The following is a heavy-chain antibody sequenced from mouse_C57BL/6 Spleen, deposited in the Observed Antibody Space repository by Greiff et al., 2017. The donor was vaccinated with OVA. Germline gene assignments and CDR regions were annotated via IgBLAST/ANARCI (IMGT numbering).Heavy chain of an antibody. CDR3: TRGGWAVVAGSD. V-gene: IGHV1-15*01. CDR2: IDPETGGP. CDR1: GYTFTDYE. J-gene: IGHJ2*01. Sequence: QVQLQQSGAELVRPGASVTLSCKASGYTFTDYEMHWVKQTPVHGLEWIGAIDPETGGPAYNQKFKGKAILTADKSSSTAYMELRSLTSEDSAVYYCTRGGWAVVAGSDWGQGTTLTVSS. D-gene: IGHD1-1*01.